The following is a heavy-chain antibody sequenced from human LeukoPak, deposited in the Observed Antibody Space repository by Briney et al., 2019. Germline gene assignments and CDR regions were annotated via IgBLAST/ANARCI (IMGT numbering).Heavy chain of an antibody. V-gene: IGHV1-8*01. Sequence: ASVKVSCKASGYTFTSYDINWARQATGQGLEWMGWMNPNSGNTGYAQKFQGRVTMTRNTSISTAYMELSSLRSEDTAVYYCARGYGSGETYYYYGMDVWGQGTTVTVSS. CDR3: ARGYGSGETYYYYGMDV. CDR2: MNPNSGNT. CDR1: GYTFTSYD. D-gene: IGHD3-10*01. J-gene: IGHJ6*02.